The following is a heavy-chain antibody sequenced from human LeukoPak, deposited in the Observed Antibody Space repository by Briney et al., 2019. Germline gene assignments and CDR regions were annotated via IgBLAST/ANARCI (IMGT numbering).Heavy chain of an antibody. J-gene: IGHJ4*02. V-gene: IGHV3-30*04. D-gene: IGHD6-19*01. CDR2: ISYDA. Sequence: GGSLRLSCAASGFTFSTYALHWVRQAPGKGLEWVAVISYDAYYADSVKGRFTISRDNSKNTLYLQMNSLRAEDTAVYFCARSVGSGRFDYWGQGPLVTVSS. CDR3: ARSVGSGRFDY. CDR1: GFTFSTYA.